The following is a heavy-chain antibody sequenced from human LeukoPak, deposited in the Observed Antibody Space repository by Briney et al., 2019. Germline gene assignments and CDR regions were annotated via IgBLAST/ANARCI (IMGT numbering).Heavy chain of an antibody. J-gene: IGHJ4*02. V-gene: IGHV1-69*06. Sequence: ASVKVSCKASGGTFSSYAISWVRQAPGQGLEWMGGIIPIFGTANYAQKFQGRVTITADKSTSTAYMELSSLRSEDTAVYYCARDWTDYYDSSGDWGQGTLVTVSS. D-gene: IGHD3-22*01. CDR1: GGTFSSYA. CDR2: IIPIFGTA. CDR3: ARDWTDYYDSSGD.